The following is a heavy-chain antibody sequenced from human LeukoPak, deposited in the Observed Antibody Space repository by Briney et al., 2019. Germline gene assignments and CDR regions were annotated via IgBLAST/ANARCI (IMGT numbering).Heavy chain of an antibody. D-gene: IGHD3-10*01. V-gene: IGHV1-18*01. CDR1: GYSFSSYA. CDR2: ISSYNGDT. Sequence: ASVTVSCKTSGYSFSSYAVSWVRLAPGQGLEWMGWISSYNGDTNYSQKFQGRVTMTTATSTRTAYMELRSLRSDDTAVYYCARDSALVRGAPHLLTAWGQGTLASVSS. J-gene: IGHJ5*02. CDR3: ARDSALVRGAPHLLTA.